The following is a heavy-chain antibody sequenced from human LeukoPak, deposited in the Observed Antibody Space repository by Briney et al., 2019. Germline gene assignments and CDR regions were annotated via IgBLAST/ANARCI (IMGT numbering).Heavy chain of an antibody. V-gene: IGHV4-39*01. CDR3: ARLGVRGGPGYMDV. Sequence: SETLSLTCTVSGGSISSSSYYWGWIRQPPGKGLEWIGSIYYSGSTYYNPSLKSRVTISVDTSKNQFSLKLSSVTAADTPVYYCARLGVRGGPGYMDVWGKGTTVTVSS. J-gene: IGHJ6*03. D-gene: IGHD3-10*01. CDR1: GGSISSSSYY. CDR2: IYYSGST.